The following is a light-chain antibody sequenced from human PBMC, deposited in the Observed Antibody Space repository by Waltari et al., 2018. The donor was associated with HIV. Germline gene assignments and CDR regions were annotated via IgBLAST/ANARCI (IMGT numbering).Light chain of an antibody. Sequence: DIQLTQSPSFMSASVGDSVTITCRASPGISTYVAWYQQRPGKAPKLLIYAVSSLQSGVPSIFTGSGSGTEFTLTISSLQPEDCAAYYCQQLDTYPLTFGGGTKVEIK. CDR3: QQLDTYPLT. CDR1: PGISTY. J-gene: IGKJ4*01. V-gene: IGKV1-9*01. CDR2: AVS.